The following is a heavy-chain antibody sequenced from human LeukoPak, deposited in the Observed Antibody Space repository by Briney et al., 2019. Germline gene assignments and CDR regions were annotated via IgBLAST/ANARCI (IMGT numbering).Heavy chain of an antibody. Sequence: PSETLSLTCAVSGGSISSGGYSWSWIRQPPGKGLEWIGYIYHSGSTYYSPSLKSRVTISVDRSKNQFSLKLSSVTAADTAVYYCARGPVVVVAATPSGYYYGMDVWGQGTTVTVPS. V-gene: IGHV4-30-2*01. D-gene: IGHD2-15*01. CDR1: GGSISSGGYS. CDR3: ARGPVVVVAATPSGYYYGMDV. J-gene: IGHJ6*02. CDR2: IYHSGST.